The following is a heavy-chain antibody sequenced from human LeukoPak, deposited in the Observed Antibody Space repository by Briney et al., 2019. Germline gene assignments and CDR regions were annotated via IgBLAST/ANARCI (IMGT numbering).Heavy chain of an antibody. J-gene: IGHJ4*02. V-gene: IGHV3-15*01. CDR3: SSLFYDSSGYYSR. Sequence: GGSLRLSCTVSGFTFSNAWMTWFRQAPGRGLEWVGRIKSKRDGGTTDYAAPGKGRFTISRDDSKNTAYLQMNSLKTEDTAVYYCSSLFYDSSGYYSRWGQGTLVTVSS. CDR2: IKSKRDGGTT. CDR1: GFTFSNAW. D-gene: IGHD3-22*01.